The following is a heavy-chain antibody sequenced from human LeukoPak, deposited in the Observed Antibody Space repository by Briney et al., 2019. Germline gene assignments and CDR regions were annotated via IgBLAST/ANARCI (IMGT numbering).Heavy chain of an antibody. CDR2: ISAYNGNT. D-gene: IGHD2-15*01. V-gene: IGHV1-18*01. J-gene: IGHJ4*02. CDR1: GYTFTRYS. Sequence: GGSVNESLMGSGYTFTRYSISWVRQAPGQGLEWMGWISAYNGNTIYAQKVKGRVTMTTDTSTSTAYMELRSLKSGDTAVYYCARASYCSYGSSYLDFCGQGNLVTVSS. CDR3: ARASYCSYGSSYLDF.